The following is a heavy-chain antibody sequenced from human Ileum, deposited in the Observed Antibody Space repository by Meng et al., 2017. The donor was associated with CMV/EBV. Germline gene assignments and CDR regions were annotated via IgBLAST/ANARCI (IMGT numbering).Heavy chain of an antibody. CDR3: AQTSTGNIPFSYLFDY. Sequence: LKGSGPTLVKPTPTLTLTCTFPGFSLTTTGVGVGWIRQPPGKALEWLAIIYWDGDRRYNPSLRSRLTIMKDTSGNQVVLKMADMDPVDTATYYCAQTSTGNIPFSYLFDYWGQGALVTVSS. D-gene: IGHD3-10*01. V-gene: IGHV2-5*02. CDR1: GFSLTTTGVG. CDR2: IYWDGDR. J-gene: IGHJ4*02.